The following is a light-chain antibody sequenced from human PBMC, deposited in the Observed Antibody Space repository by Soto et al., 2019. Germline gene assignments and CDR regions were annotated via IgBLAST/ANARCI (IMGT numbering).Light chain of an antibody. CDR2: GAS. CDR3: QHYQSGHPIT. CDR1: QSVRSNF. J-gene: IGKJ5*01. V-gene: IGKV3-20*01. Sequence: EIVLTHSPGTLSLSPGERATLSCRASQSVRSNFLAWYQQKPGQAPRLLIYGASKRATGIPDRFSGSGSGTDFTLTITRLEPEDFALYYCQHYQSGHPITFGQGTRLEI.